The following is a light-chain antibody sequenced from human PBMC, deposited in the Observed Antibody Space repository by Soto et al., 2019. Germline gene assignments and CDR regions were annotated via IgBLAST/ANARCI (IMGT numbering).Light chain of an antibody. CDR3: AAWDGNLSGWV. J-gene: IGLJ3*02. CDR2: DNN. CDR1: NSNIGRNT. V-gene: IGLV1-44*01. Sequence: QSVLTQPPSASGTPGQRVTISCSGSNSNIGRNTVSWYQVLPGTAAKLPIYDNNQPPSGVPDRLSGSKSGTSASLAISGLLSEDEAGYNCAAWDGNLSGWVFGGGTKLTV.